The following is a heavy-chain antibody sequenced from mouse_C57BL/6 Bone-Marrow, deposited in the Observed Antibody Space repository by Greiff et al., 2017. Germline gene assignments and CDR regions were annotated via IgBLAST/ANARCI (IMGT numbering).Heavy chain of an antibody. Sequence: EVQVVEPGGGLVKPGGSLKLSCAASGFTFSSYAMSWVRQTPEKRLEWVATISDGGSDTYYPDNVKGRFTISRDNAKNNLYLQMSHLKSEDTAMYSCARPLYDYVVACFAYWGQGTLVTVSA. CDR2: ISDGGSDT. D-gene: IGHD2-4*01. J-gene: IGHJ3*01. CDR1: GFTFSSYA. CDR3: ARPLYDYVVACFAY. V-gene: IGHV5-4*01.